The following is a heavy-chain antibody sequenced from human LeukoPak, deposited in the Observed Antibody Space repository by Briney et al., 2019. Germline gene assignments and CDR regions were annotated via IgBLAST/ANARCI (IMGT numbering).Heavy chain of an antibody. Sequence: SETLSLTCTVSGGSISNYYWSWIRQPPGKGLEWIGYIYFSGSANYNPSLKSRVTMSVDTSKNQFSLKLSSVTAADTAVYYCARYYYGSGSYSDPWYFDYWGQGTLVTVSS. J-gene: IGHJ4*02. CDR2: IYFSGSA. CDR3: ARYYYGSGSYSDPWYFDY. CDR1: GGSISNYY. D-gene: IGHD3-10*01. V-gene: IGHV4-59*08.